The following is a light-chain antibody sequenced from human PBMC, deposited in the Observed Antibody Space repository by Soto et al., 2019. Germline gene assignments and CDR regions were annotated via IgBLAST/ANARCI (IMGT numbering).Light chain of an antibody. V-gene: IGKV3-20*01. CDR2: DSS. CDR3: QQYDISPWT. J-gene: IGKJ1*01. Sequence: EIVLTQSPATLSLSPGERATLSCRASQSLSSNFLAWYQQKPGQPPRLLIYDSSTRATGFPDRFSGSGSGSDFSLTIIRLEPEDFAVYSWQQYDISPWTFGQRTKVEIK. CDR1: QSLSSNF.